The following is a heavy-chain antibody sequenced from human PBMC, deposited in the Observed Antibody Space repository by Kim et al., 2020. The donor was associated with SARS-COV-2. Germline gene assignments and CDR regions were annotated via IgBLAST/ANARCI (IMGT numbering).Heavy chain of an antibody. CDR3: ARGPGWFGVLTNYFDY. J-gene: IGHJ4*02. V-gene: IGHV3-66*02. CDR1: GFTVSSNY. D-gene: IGHD3-10*01. Sequence: GGSLRLSCAASGFTVSSNYMSWVRQAPGKGLEWVSVIYSGGSTYYADSVKGRFTISRDNSKNTLYLQMNSLRAEDTAVYYCARGPGWFGVLTNYFDYWGQGTLVTVSS. CDR2: IYSGGST.